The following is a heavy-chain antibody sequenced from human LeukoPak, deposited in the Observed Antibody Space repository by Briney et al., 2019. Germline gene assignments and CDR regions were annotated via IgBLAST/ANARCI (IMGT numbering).Heavy chain of an antibody. CDR3: ATYGDSRRRDWYFDL. J-gene: IGHJ2*01. D-gene: IGHD4-17*01. V-gene: IGHV3-64*04. CDR2: ISSNGGST. CDR1: GFTFSSYA. Sequence: GGSLRLSCSASGFTFSSYAMHWVRQAPGKGLEYVSAISSNGGSTYYADSVKGRFTISRDNSKNTLYLQMNSLRAEDTAVYYCATYGDSRRRDWYFDLWGRGTLVTVSS.